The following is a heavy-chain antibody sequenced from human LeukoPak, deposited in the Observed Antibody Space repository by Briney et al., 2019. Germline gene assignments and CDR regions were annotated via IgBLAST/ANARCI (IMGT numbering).Heavy chain of an antibody. Sequence: PGGSLRLSCTASGFTLSSYSMNWVRQAPGKGLEWVSYISSSGSTIYYADSVKGRFTISRDNAKRSLYLQMNSLRAEDTAVYYCARVGIPAAGKGWFDPWGQGTLVTVSS. CDR1: GFTLSSYS. D-gene: IGHD6-13*01. J-gene: IGHJ5*02. V-gene: IGHV3-48*04. CDR2: ISSSGSTI. CDR3: ARVGIPAAGKGWFDP.